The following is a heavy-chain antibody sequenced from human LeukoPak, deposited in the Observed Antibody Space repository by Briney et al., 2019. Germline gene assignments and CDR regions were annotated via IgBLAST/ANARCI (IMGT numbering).Heavy chain of an antibody. V-gene: IGHV1-69*05. D-gene: IGHD5-24*01. CDR2: IIPIFGTA. J-gene: IGHJ4*02. CDR1: GGTFSSYA. Sequence: GASVKVSCKASGGTFSSYAISWVRHAPGQGLEWMGGIIPIFGTANYAQKFQGRVTITTDESTSTAYMKLSSLRSEDTAVYYCARDRGRDGYNYFDYWGQGTLVTVSS. CDR3: ARDRGRDGYNYFDY.